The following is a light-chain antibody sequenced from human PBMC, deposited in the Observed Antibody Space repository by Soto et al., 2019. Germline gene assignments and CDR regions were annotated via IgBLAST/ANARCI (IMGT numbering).Light chain of an antibody. CDR2: AAS. Sequence: DIQMTQSPSSLSASVGDRVTITCRASQSISSYLNWYQQKPGKAPKLLIYAASSLQSGVPSRFSGSRSGTDFTLTIISLQPEDFATYYCQQSHSTPFSFGPGTKVDIK. CDR3: QQSHSTPFS. V-gene: IGKV1-39*01. J-gene: IGKJ3*01. CDR1: QSISSY.